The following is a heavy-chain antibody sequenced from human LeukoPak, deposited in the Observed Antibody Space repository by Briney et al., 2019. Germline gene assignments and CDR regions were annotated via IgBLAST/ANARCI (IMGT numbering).Heavy chain of an antibody. V-gene: IGHV4-30-4*07. CDR1: GGSISRGGYS. J-gene: IGHJ4*02. CDR2: FYYSGST. D-gene: IGHD4-17*01. Sequence: NPSETLSLTCAVSGGSISRGGYSWSWIRQPPGKGLEWIGYFYYSGSTYYNPSLKSRVTISVDTSKNQLSLKLSSVTAADTAVYYCAGGHYGDPVGYWGQGTLVTVSS. CDR3: AGGHYGDPVGY.